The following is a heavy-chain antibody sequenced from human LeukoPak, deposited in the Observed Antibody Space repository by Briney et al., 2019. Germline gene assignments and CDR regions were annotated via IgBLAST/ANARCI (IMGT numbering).Heavy chain of an antibody. V-gene: IGHV1-24*01. CDR1: GYTLTELS. D-gene: IGHD6-13*01. CDR3: ATSAAAGTSPHWFDP. J-gene: IGHJ5*02. CDR2: FDPEDGET. Sequence: ASVKVSCKVSGYTLTELSMHWVRQAAGKGLEWRGGFDPEDGETIYAQKFQGRVTMTEDTSTDTAYMELSSLRSEDTAVYYCATSAAAGTSPHWFDPWGQGTLVTVSS.